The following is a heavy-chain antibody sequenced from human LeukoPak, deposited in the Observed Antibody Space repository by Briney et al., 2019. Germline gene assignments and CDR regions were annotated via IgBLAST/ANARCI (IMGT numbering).Heavy chain of an antibody. J-gene: IGHJ4*02. CDR1: GFTFSSYS. CDR2: ISSSSSTI. Sequence: PGGSLRLSCAASGFTFSSYSMNWVRQAPGKGLEWVSYISSSSSTIYYADSVKGRFTISRDNAKNSLYLQMNSLRAEDTAVYYCARAGDSYYYDSSGYYDYWGQGTLVTVSS. D-gene: IGHD3-22*01. V-gene: IGHV3-48*04. CDR3: ARAGDSYYYDSSGYYDY.